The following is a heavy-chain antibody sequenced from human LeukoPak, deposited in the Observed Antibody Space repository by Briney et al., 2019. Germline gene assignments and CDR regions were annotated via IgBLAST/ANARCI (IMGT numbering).Heavy chain of an antibody. CDR2: IYYSGST. CDR3: ARDLGAAGLFDH. J-gene: IGHJ4*02. CDR1: GGSISSGGYY. Sequence: PSETLSLTCTVSGGSISSGGYYWSWIRPHPGKGLEGIWYIYYSGSTYYNPSLKSRVSISVDTSKKQFYLKLSSATAADTAVYYCARDLGAAGLFDHWGQGTLATVS. D-gene: IGHD6-13*01. V-gene: IGHV4-31*03.